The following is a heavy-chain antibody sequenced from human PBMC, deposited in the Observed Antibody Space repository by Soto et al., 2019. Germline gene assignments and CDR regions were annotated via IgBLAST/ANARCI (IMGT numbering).Heavy chain of an antibody. CDR2: IYYSGST. J-gene: IGHJ6*02. CDR1: GGSFSGYY. Sequence: PSETLSLTCAVYGGSFSGYYWSWIRQPPGKGLEWIGYIYYSGSTYYNPSLKSRVTISVDTSKNQFSLKLSSVTAADTAVYYCAGDSYYYYGIYVWGQGTTVTVS. CDR3: AGDSYYYYGIYV. V-gene: IGHV4-59*06. D-gene: IGHD3-10*01.